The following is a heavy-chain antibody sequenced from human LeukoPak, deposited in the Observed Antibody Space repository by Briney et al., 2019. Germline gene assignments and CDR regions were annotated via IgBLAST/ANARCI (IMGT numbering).Heavy chain of an antibody. Sequence: AGGSLRLSCAASGFTFSNAWMSWVRQAPGKGLEWVANIKEDGSEKYYVDSVKGRFTISRDNAKNSMYLEMNSLRAEDTAVYYCARGHNSTLPDWGQGSLVTVSS. CDR2: IKEDGSEK. CDR3: ARGHNSTLPD. J-gene: IGHJ4*02. CDR1: GFTFSNAW. V-gene: IGHV3-7*04. D-gene: IGHD1-20*01.